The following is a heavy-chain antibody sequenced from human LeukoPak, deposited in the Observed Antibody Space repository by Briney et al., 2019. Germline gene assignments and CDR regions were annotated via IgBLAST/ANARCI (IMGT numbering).Heavy chain of an antibody. D-gene: IGHD4-17*01. V-gene: IGHV3-53*01. CDR2: IYSDNT. J-gene: IGHJ4*02. Sequence: GGSLRLSCTVSGFTVSTNSMSWVRQAPGKGLEWVSFIYSDNTHYSDSVKGRFTISRDNSKNTLYLQMNSLRAEDTAVYYCARGTMTTVTNFDYWGQGTLVTVSS. CDR3: ARGTMTTVTNFDY. CDR1: GFTVSTNS.